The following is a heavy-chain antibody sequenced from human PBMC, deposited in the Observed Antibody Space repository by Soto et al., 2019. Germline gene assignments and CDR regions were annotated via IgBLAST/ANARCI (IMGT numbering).Heavy chain of an antibody. J-gene: IGHJ4*02. CDR1: GFTFITYD. Sequence: QVQLLQSGAEVKKPGASVKVSCKASGFTFITYDFSWVRQAAGQGLEWMGWMNPNNGNAGFAQKFRGRINMTRNTSISTAYLELSSLRSDDSAVYFCARVRQYDSPEYYYFDLWGQGTLVTVSS. CDR3: ARVRQYDSPEYYYFDL. CDR2: MNPNNGNA. D-gene: IGHD3-22*01. V-gene: IGHV1-8*01.